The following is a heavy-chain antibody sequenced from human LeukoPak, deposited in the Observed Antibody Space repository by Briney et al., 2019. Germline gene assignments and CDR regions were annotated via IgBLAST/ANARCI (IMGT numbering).Heavy chain of an antibody. CDR1: GLTFSDYY. CDR3: ARGRGVRYSGYDPFDY. Sequence: GGSLRLSCAVSGLTFSDYYMSWARQAPGKGLEWVSVIYSGGSTYYADSVKGRFTISRDNSKNTLYLQMNSLRAEDTAVYYCARGRGVRYSGYDPFDYWGQGTLVTVSS. CDR2: IYSGGST. D-gene: IGHD5-12*01. V-gene: IGHV3-66*01. J-gene: IGHJ4*02.